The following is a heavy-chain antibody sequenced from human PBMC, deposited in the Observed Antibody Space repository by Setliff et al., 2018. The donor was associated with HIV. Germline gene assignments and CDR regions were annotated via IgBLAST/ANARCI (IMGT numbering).Heavy chain of an antibody. CDR2: INAGDDNT. Sequence: VKVSCKAFGYTFSTNAIHWVRQAPGQRLEWMGYINAGDDNTRYSEKFQGRVTITRDTSANTAYMELSSLRSEDTAVYYCARGSCSGCYLSDYWGLGTLVTVPQ. CDR3: ARGSCSGCYLSDY. CDR1: GYTFSTNA. V-gene: IGHV1-3*01. J-gene: IGHJ4*02. D-gene: IGHD6-19*01.